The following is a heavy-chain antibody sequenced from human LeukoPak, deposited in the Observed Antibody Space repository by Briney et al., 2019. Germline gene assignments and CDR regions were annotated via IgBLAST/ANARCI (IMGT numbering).Heavy chain of an antibody. CDR3: ARGDCGGDCYVDC. V-gene: IGHV4-59*01. Sequence: SETLSLTCTVSGGSISSYYWNWIRQPPGKGLEWIGYIYYSGNTNYNPSLKSRVTISVDTSKNQFSLRLSPVTAADTAVYYCARGDCGGDCYVDCWGQGTLVTVSS. J-gene: IGHJ4*02. CDR2: IYYSGNT. CDR1: GGSISSYY. D-gene: IGHD2-21*02.